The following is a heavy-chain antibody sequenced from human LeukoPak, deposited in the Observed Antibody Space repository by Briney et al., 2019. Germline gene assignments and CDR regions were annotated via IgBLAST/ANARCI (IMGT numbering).Heavy chain of an antibody. CDR3: ARGMLYCSGGSCLGGVRSGWFDP. CDR2: IYYSGST. D-gene: IGHD2-15*01. CDR1: GGSISSSSYY. Sequence: PSETLSLTCTVSGGSISSSSYYWGWIRQPPGKGLEWIGSIYYSGSTYYNPSLKSRVTISVDTSKNQFSLKLSSVTAADTAVYYCARGMLYCSGGSCLGGVRSGWFDPWGQGTLVTVSS. J-gene: IGHJ5*02. V-gene: IGHV4-39*01.